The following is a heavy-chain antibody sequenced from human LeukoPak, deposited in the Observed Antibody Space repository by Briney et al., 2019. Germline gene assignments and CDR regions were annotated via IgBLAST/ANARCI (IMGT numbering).Heavy chain of an antibody. J-gene: IGHJ3*02. D-gene: IGHD3-3*01. CDR3: ARTIFGVVSDFDI. CDR2: IKQDGSEK. V-gene: IGHV3-7*01. CDR1: GFTFSSNW. Sequence: PGGSLSFSCAAAGFTFSSNWMSWVRQAPGQGLEWVANIKQDGSEKYYVVSVKGRFTMSRANAKNSLYLHMHSPRAEATDVYSSARTIFGVVSDFDIWGQGTMVTVSS.